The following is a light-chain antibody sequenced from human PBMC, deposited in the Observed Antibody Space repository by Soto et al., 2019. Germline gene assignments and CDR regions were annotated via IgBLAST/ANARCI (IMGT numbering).Light chain of an antibody. CDR3: CSYTSDLTPYV. CDR2: GVT. CDR1: SSYIGAHDD. J-gene: IGLJ1*01. Sequence: QSSLTHPASVSRSPGQSITIYFTGTSSYIGAHDDLSCSQQHPGKVPKLMIYGVTDRPSGISNRFSGSKSGNVASLTISGLKAEDEADYYCCSYTSDLTPYVFGTGTKVTVL. V-gene: IGLV2-14*03.